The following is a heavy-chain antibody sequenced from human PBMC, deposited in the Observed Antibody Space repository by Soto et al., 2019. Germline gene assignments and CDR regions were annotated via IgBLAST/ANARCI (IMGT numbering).Heavy chain of an antibody. CDR1: GGSISSTAYY. D-gene: IGHD7-27*01. CDR2: FYYSGST. Sequence: QRQLQESGPGLVKPSETLSLTCSVSGGSISSTAYYWGWIRQPPGKGLEWIGSFYYSGSTYYNPSLKSRVTISVDTPKDQFSLKLTSVTAADTAVYYCVGPNWGSFSPYAFDIWGQGTMVTVSS. CDR3: VGPNWGSFSPYAFDI. J-gene: IGHJ3*02. V-gene: IGHV4-39*01.